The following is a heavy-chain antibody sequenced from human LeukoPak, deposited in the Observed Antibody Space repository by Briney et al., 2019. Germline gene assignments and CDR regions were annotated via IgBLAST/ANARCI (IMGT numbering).Heavy chain of an antibody. CDR2: IKQDGSEK. V-gene: IGHV3-7*01. CDR3: ARGHPKDDY. CDR1: GFTFSGYW. Sequence: GGSLRLSCAASGFTFSGYWMSWVRQAPGKGLEWVANIKQDGSEKYYVDSVKGRFTISRDNAKNSLYLQMNSLRAGDTAVYYCARGHPKDDYWGQGTLVTVSS. J-gene: IGHJ4*02.